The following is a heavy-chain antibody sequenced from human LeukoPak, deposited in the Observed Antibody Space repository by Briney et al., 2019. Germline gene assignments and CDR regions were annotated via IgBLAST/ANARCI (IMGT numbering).Heavy chain of an antibody. CDR2: IYYSGST. V-gene: IGHV4-39*01. D-gene: IGHD4-23*01. CDR3: ASPHYGGNSIY. CDR1: GGSISSSSYY. J-gene: IGHJ4*02. Sequence: SETLSLTCTVSGGSISSSSYYWGWIRQPPGKGLEWIGSIYYSGSTYYNPSLKSRVTISVDTSKNQFSLKLSSVTAADTAVYYCASPHYGGNSIYWGQGTLVTVSS.